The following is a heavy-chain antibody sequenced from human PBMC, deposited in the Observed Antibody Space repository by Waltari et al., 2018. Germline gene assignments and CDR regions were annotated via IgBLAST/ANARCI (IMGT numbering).Heavy chain of an antibody. V-gene: IGHV4-39*02. D-gene: IGHD6-13*01. CDR2: IYYSGST. Sequence: QLQLQESGPGLVKPSETLSLTCTVPGGSISSSSYYWGWIRQPPGKGLEWIGSIYYSGSTYYNPSLKSRVTISVDTSKNQFSLKLSSVTAADTAVYYCVRDGQQLVNWFDPWGQGTLVTVSS. CDR1: GGSISSSSYY. J-gene: IGHJ5*02. CDR3: VRDGQQLVNWFDP.